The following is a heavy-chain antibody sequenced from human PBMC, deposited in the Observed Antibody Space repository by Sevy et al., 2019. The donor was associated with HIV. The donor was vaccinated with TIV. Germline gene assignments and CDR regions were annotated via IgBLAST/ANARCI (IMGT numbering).Heavy chain of an antibody. CDR1: GFTFSSHW. V-gene: IGHV3-7*01. CDR3: ARDTGGIGMDV. J-gene: IGHJ6*02. CDR2: IKQDGSDK. Sequence: GGSLRLSCAASGFTFSSHWMSWVRQAPGKGLEWVANIKQDGSDKYYVGSVKGRFTISRDNAKNSLSLQMNSLRAEDTAVYYCARDTGGIGMDVWGQGTTVTVSS. D-gene: IGHD6-13*01.